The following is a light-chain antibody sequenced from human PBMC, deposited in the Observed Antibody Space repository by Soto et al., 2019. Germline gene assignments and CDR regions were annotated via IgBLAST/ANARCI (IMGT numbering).Light chain of an antibody. Sequence: IVMTHSPLSLPATPGEPASISCRSSQSLLHSNGYNYLDWYLQKPGQSPQLLIYLGSNRASGVPDRFSGTGSGTDFTLKIIRVEAEDVGVYYCMQALQGPPTFGQGTKVDIK. J-gene: IGKJ1*01. CDR3: MQALQGPPT. V-gene: IGKV2-28*01. CDR1: QSLLHSNGYNY. CDR2: LGS.